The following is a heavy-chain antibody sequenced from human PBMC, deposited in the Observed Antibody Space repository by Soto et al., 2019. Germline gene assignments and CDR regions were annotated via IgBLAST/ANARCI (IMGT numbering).Heavy chain of an antibody. D-gene: IGHD5-18*01. CDR3: AKSGVSLLDTGRY. CDR1: GFTFRSYG. J-gene: IGHJ4*02. CDR2: MSYDGSNK. Sequence: GSLRLSCAASGFTFRSYGMHWFRQAPGKVLDWVAVMSYDGSNKYYADSVKGRFTISRDNYKNKLYLQMNSLRTEDTAVYYCAKSGVSLLDTGRYWGQGTLV. V-gene: IGHV3-30*18.